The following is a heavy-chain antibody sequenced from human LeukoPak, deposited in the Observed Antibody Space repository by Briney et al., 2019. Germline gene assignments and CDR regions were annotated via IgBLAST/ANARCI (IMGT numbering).Heavy chain of an antibody. J-gene: IGHJ4*02. Sequence: GGSLRLSCAASGFTFTTYWMTWVRQPPGKGLEWVAHLNQDGGGKYYVDSVRGRFTISRENAKNSVDLLMNNVRAEDTAVYYCARESGEGQGSRWFFRYFDSWGQGTLVTVSS. D-gene: IGHD6-13*01. CDR2: LNQDGGGK. CDR3: ARESGEGQGSRWFFRYFDS. V-gene: IGHV3-7*01. CDR1: GFTFTTYW.